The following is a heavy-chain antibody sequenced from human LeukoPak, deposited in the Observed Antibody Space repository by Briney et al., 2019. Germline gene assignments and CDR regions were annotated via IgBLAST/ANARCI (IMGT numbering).Heavy chain of an antibody. CDR3: ARQIGAPGFDY. D-gene: IGHD3-10*01. CDR1: GGSISSTRYY. J-gene: IGHJ4*02. CDR2: MYYTGSS. V-gene: IGHV4-39*01. Sequence: TSETLSLTCSVSGGSISSTRYYWGWIRQPPGKGLDWIGSMYYTGSSYYNPSLKSRVTISADTSKNQFSLKMSSVTAADTAVYYCARQIGAPGFDYWGQGTLVTVSS.